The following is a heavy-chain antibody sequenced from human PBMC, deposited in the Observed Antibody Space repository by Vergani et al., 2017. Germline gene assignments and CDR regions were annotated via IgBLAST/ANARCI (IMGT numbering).Heavy chain of an antibody. CDR3: AKDRGYRVVVVAAE. J-gene: IGHJ4*02. CDR2: ISWNSGST. CDR1: GFTFDDYA. D-gene: IGHD2-15*01. Sequence: EVQLVESGGGLVQPGRSLRLSCAASGFTFDDYAMHWVRQAPGKGLEWVSGISWNSGSTGYADSVKGRFTISRDNAKNSLYLQMNSLRAEDTALYYCAKDRGYRVVVVAAEWGQGTLVTVSS. V-gene: IGHV3-9*01.